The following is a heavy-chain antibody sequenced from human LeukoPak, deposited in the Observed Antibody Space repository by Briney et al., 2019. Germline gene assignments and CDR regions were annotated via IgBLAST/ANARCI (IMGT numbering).Heavy chain of an antibody. D-gene: IGHD2-2*01. CDR2: ISGSGTT. J-gene: IGHJ4*02. V-gene: IGHV4-4*07. CDR1: GGSISSYY. Sequence: PSETLSLTCTVSGGSISSYYWSWIRQPAGKGLEWIGRISGSGTTRYNPSLNSRVTMSVDTSKKQLSLEVTSVTAADTAMYHCARGRTGAAALDFWGPGTLVTVSS. CDR3: ARGRTGAAALDF.